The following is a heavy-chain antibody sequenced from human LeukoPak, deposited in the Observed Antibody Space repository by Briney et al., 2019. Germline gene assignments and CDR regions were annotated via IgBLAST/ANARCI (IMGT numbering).Heavy chain of an antibody. CDR1: GFSFSSHG. J-gene: IGHJ6*03. CDR3: ARDSTSAYYYYMDV. D-gene: IGHD2-2*01. CDR2: ISSSGSTI. Sequence: PGGSLRLSCAASGFSFSSHGMSWVRQAPGKGLEWVSYISSSGSTIYYADSVKGRFTISRDNAKNSLYLQMNSLRAEDTAVYYCARDSTSAYYYYMDVWGKGTTVTISS. V-gene: IGHV3-48*04.